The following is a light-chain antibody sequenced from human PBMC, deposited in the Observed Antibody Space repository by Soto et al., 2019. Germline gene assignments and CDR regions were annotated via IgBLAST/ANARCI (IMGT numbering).Light chain of an antibody. CDR3: QHYNSYSEA. Sequence: DIQMTQSPSTLSGSVGDRVTITCRASQTISSWLAWYQQKPGKAPKLLIYKASTLKSGVSSRFSGSGSGTAFTLTISSLQPDDFATYCCQHYNSYSEAFGQGTTVELK. V-gene: IGKV1-5*03. CDR1: QTISSW. J-gene: IGKJ1*01. CDR2: KAS.